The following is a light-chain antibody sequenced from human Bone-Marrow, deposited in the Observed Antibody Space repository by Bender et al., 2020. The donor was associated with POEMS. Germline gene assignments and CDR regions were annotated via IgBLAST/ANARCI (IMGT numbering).Light chain of an antibody. CDR2: EGS. CDR1: TNDVGSYNL. Sequence: QSALTQPASVSGSPGQSITISCTGTTNDVGSYNLVSWYQQHPGKAPKVMIYEGSKRPSGISNRFSGAKSGNTASLTISGLQAEDEADYYCCSYAGTFTWVFGGGTKLTVL. V-gene: IGLV2-23*01. J-gene: IGLJ3*02. CDR3: CSYAGTFTWV.